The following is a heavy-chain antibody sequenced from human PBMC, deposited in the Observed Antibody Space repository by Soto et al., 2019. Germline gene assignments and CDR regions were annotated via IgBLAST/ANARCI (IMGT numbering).Heavy chain of an antibody. CDR3: ARWEATVTTSPAYYYYYYMDV. V-gene: IGHV3-21*01. CDR2: ISSSSSYI. Sequence: GGSLRLSCAASGFTFSSYSMNWVRQAPGKGLEWVSSISSSSSYIYYADSVKGRFTISRDNAKNSLYLQMNSLRAEDTAVYYCARWEATVTTSPAYYYYYYMDVWGKGTTVTVSS. CDR1: GFTFSSYS. D-gene: IGHD4-17*01. J-gene: IGHJ6*03.